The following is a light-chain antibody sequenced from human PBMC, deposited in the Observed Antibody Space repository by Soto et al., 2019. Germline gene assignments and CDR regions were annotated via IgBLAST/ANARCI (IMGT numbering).Light chain of an antibody. V-gene: IGLV4-69*01. CDR3: QTWGTGPWV. CDR2: LNSDGSP. Sequence: QSVLTQSPSASASLGASVKLTCTLSRGHSTYAIAWHQQQPEKGPRYLMKLNSDGSPSKGDGIPDRFSGSSSGAERYLTISSLQSEDEADYYCQTWGTGPWVFGGGTKVTVL. CDR1: RGHSTYA. J-gene: IGLJ3*02.